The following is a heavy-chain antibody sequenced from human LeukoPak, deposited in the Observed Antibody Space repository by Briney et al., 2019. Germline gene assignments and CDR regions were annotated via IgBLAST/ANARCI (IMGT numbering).Heavy chain of an antibody. CDR1: GFTFSSSW. V-gene: IGHV3-7*03. CDR3: ARDDRGSFTYYYGSGAYYYYGMDV. CDR2: IKEDGTAK. J-gene: IGHJ6*02. D-gene: IGHD3-10*01. Sequence: PGGSLRLSCAASGFTFSSSWMAWVRQAPGKGLEWVGNIKEDGTAKNYVVSVRGRFTISRDNSKNTLYLQMNSLRAEDTAVYYCARDDRGSFTYYYGSGAYYYYGMDVWGQGTTVTVSS.